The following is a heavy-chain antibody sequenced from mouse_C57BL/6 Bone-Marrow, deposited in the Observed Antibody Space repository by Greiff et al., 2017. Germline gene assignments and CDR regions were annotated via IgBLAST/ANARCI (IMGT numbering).Heavy chain of an antibody. Sequence: VQLQQSGAELVRPGTSVKLSCKASGYTFTSYWMHWVKQRPGQGLEWIGVIDPSDSYTNYNQKFKGKATLTVDTSSSTAYMQLSSLTSADSAVYYCAGLNWAWFAYWGQGTLVTVSA. CDR3: AGLNWAWFAY. CDR1: GYTFTSYW. D-gene: IGHD4-1*01. J-gene: IGHJ3*01. CDR2: IDPSDSYT. V-gene: IGHV1-59*01.